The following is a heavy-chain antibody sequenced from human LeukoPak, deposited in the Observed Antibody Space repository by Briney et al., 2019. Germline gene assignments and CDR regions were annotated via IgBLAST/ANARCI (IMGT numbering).Heavy chain of an antibody. J-gene: IGHJ4*02. CDR1: GGSISSGGYY. D-gene: IGHD5-24*01. CDR3: ARGGGDVYNVFDY. CDR2: IYYSGST. V-gene: IGHV4-31*03. Sequence: SSETLSLTCTVSGGSISSGGYYWSWIRQHPGKGLEWIGYIYYSGSTYYNPSLKSRLTISVDTSKNQFSLKLSSVSAADTAVYYCARGGGDVYNVFDYWGQGTLVTVSS.